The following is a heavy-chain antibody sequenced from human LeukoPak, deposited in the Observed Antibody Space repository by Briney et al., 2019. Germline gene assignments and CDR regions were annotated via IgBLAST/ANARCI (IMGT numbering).Heavy chain of an antibody. J-gene: IGHJ4*02. Sequence: PGGSLRLSCAASGFTFSSYAMSWVRQAPGRGLEWVAGIWYDGTNKYYAESVKGRFTISRDNSRNTLYLQMNSLRVEDTAVYSYARDPAGNRGNFDYWGQGTLVTVSS. CDR2: IWYDGTNK. CDR3: ARDPAGNRGNFDY. V-gene: IGHV3-33*08. CDR1: GFTFSSYA. D-gene: IGHD6-13*01.